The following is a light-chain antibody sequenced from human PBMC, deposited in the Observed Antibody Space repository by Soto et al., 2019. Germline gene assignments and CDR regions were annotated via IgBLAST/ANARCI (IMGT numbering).Light chain of an antibody. V-gene: IGLV2-8*01. CDR3: SSYAGANRV. CDR1: SSDVGANNY. Sequence: QSALTQPPSASGSPGQSVTISCTGTSSDVGANNYVSWYQQHPGKAPKLMIYEVTKRPSGVPDRFSGPKSGNTASLTVSGLQAEDEADYYCSSYAGANRVFGTGNKVTVL. CDR2: EVT. J-gene: IGLJ1*01.